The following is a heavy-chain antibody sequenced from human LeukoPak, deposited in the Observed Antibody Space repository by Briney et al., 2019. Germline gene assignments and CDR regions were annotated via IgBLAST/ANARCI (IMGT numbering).Heavy chain of an antibody. V-gene: IGHV3-7*01. CDR2: IKQDGSEK. D-gene: IGHD4-17*01. CDR1: GFTFSSYA. Sequence: PGGSLRLSCAASGFTFSSYAMSWVRQAPGKGLEWVANIKQDGSEKYYVDSVKRRFTISRDNDKNSLYLQMNSLRAEDTAVYYCARDPTEYGDYFDYWGQGTLVTVSS. CDR3: ARDPTEYGDYFDY. J-gene: IGHJ4*02.